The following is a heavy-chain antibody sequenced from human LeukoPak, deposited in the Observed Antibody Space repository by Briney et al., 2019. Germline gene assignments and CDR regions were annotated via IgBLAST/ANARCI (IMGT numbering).Heavy chain of an antibody. CDR1: GGSISSSNW. CDR2: IYHSGST. CDR3: HRGSGWYGGPDY. J-gene: IGHJ4*02. Sequence: SGTLSLTCAVPGGSISSSNWWSWVRQPPGKGLEWIGEIYHSGSTNYNPSLKSRVTISVDKSKNQFSLKLSSVAAADTAVYYCHRGSGWYGGPDYWGQGTLVTVSS. V-gene: IGHV4-4*02. D-gene: IGHD6-13*01.